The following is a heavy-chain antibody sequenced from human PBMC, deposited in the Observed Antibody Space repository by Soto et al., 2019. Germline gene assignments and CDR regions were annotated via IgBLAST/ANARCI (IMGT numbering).Heavy chain of an antibody. J-gene: IGHJ6*02. CDR3: AREPYYYGSSGPSTYYYYYGMDV. D-gene: IGHD3-22*01. CDR1: GGTFSSYA. CDR2: IIPIFGTA. Sequence: QVQLVQSGAEVKKPGSSVKVSCKASGGTFSSYAISWVRQAPGQGLEWMGGIIPIFGTANYAQKFQGRVTITADESTSTAYMELSSLRSEDTAVYYCAREPYYYGSSGPSTYYYYYGMDVWGQGTTVTVSS. V-gene: IGHV1-69*01.